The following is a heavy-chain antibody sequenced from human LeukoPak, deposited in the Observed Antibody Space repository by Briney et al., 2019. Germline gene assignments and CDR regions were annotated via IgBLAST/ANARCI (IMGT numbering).Heavy chain of an antibody. D-gene: IGHD6-6*01. V-gene: IGHV3-30-3*01. J-gene: IGHJ3*02. CDR3: ARVALPDAARYPYAFDI. Sequence: GGSLRLSCAASGFTFSAYAMHWVRQTPGKGLEWVAVISYHGSNKYYADSVKGRFTISRDNSKNTLYLQMHSLRAEDTAVYYCARVALPDAARYPYAFDIWGQGTMVTVSS. CDR1: GFTFSAYA. CDR2: ISYHGSNK.